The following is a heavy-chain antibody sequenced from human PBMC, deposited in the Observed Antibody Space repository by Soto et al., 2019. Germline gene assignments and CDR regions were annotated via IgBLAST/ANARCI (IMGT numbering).Heavy chain of an antibody. J-gene: IGHJ6*02. CDR3: ARDVGSGWYSSAYGMDV. D-gene: IGHD6-19*01. Sequence: ASVKVSCKASGYTFTNFYIHWLRQAPGQGLEWMGIINPSGGSTSYAQKFQGRFTISRDNSKNTLYLQMNSLRAEDTAVYYCARDVGSGWYSSAYGMDVWGQGTTVTVSS. CDR2: INPSGGST. CDR1: GYTFTNFY. V-gene: IGHV1-46*01.